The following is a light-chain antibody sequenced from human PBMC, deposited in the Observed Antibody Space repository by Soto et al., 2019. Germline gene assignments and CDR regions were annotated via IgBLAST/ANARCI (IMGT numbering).Light chain of an antibody. Sequence: QSVLTQPASVSGSPTQSITISCTGTSSDVGGYNYVSWYQQHPGKAPKLMIYDVSNRPSGVSDRFSGSKSGNTASLTISGLQAEDEADYYCSSYSSSTTSVVFGGGTKLTVL. CDR1: SSDVGGYNY. CDR3: SSYSSSTTSVV. J-gene: IGLJ2*01. V-gene: IGLV2-14*01. CDR2: DVS.